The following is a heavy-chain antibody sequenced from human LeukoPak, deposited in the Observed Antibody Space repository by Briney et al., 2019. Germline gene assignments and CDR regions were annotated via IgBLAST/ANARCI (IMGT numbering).Heavy chain of an antibody. V-gene: IGHV3-30*02. CDR2: IRYDGSNK. Sequence: GGSLRLSCAAPGFTFSSYGMHWVRQAPGKGLEWVAFIRYDGSNKYYADSVKGRFTISRDNSKNTLYLQMNSLRAEDTAVYYCAKVSNVYDSSGYNDYWGQGTLVTVSS. CDR1: GFTFSSYG. J-gene: IGHJ4*02. CDR3: AKVSNVYDSSGYNDY. D-gene: IGHD3-22*01.